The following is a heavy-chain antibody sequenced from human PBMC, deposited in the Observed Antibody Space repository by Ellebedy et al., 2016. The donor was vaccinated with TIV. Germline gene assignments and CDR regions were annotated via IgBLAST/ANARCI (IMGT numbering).Heavy chain of an antibody. V-gene: IGHV4-34*01. CDR3: ARGRLQSIYSWFDP. D-gene: IGHD4-11*01. CDR1: GGSFSGYY. Sequence: SETLSLTCAVYGGSFSGYYWSWVRQSPGKGLEWIGSSYYSDAVYYNPSLKSRVAISVDTSKNQFSLSLRSVTAADTAVYFCARGRLQSIYSWFDPWGQGTLVTVSS. J-gene: IGHJ5*02. CDR2: SYYSDAV.